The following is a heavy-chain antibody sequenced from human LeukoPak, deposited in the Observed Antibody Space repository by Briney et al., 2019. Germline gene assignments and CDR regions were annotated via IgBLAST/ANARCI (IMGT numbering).Heavy chain of an antibody. V-gene: IGHV3-53*01. J-gene: IGHJ6*04. CDR1: GFTVSSKY. CDR3: ARRDSGWDV. CDR2: IYSGGDT. Sequence: GGSLRLSCAASGFTVSSKYMSWVRQAPGQGLEWVSGIYSGGDTYYADSVKGRFSISSDDSKNTLYLQMISLRVDDTAVYYCARRDSGWDVWGKGTTVTVSS. D-gene: IGHD5-24*01.